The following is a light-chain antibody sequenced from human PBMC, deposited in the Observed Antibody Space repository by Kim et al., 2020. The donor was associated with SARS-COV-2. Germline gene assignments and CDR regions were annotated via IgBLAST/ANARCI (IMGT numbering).Light chain of an antibody. V-gene: IGLV6-57*01. Sequence: KTVTSSCTHSSGSIASNYVQWYQQRPGSSPTTVIYEDNQRPSGVPDRFSGSIDSSSNSASLTISGLKTEEEADYYCQSYDSSNPLVFGGGTKLTVL. CDR1: SGSIASNY. J-gene: IGLJ3*02. CDR3: QSYDSSNPLV. CDR2: EDN.